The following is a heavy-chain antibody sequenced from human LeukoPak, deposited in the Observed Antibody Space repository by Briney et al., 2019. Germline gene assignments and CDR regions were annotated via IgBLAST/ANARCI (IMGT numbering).Heavy chain of an antibody. CDR3: ARETRHSGGVSDY. D-gene: IGHD6-19*01. CDR2: ISAYSGRT. J-gene: IGHJ4*02. CDR1: GYSLTTYA. Sequence: ASVKVSCKASGYSLTTYAISWVRQAPGQGLEWLGWISAYSGRTNYAQKVQGRVAMTTDTSTSTAYMELRSLRFDDTAIYYCARETRHSGGVSDYWGQGTLVTVSS. V-gene: IGHV1-18*01.